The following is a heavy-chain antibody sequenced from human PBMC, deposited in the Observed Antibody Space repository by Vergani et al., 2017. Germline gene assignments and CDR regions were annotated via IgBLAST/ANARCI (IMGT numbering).Heavy chain of an antibody. Sequence: QLQLQESGPGLVKPSETLSLTCTVSGGSISSSSYYWGWIRQPPGKGLEWIGSIYYSGSTYYNPSLKSRVTISVDTSKNQFSLKLSSVTAADTAVYYCARDGASHSVAGTWKRPNWFDPWGQGTLVTVSS. D-gene: IGHD6-19*01. V-gene: IGHV4-39*07. CDR1: GGSISSSSYY. J-gene: IGHJ5*02. CDR2: IYYSGST. CDR3: ARDGASHSVAGTWKRPNWFDP.